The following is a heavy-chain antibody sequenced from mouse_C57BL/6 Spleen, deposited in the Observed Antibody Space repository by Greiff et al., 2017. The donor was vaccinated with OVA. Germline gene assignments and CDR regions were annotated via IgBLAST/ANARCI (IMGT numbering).Heavy chain of an antibody. Sequence: VQLQQPGAELVMPGASVKLSCKASGYTFTSYWMHWVKQRPGQGLEWIGEIDPSDSYTNYNQKFKGKSTLTVDKSSSTAYMQLSSLTSEDSAVYYCAREITVVASYYFDYWGQGTTLTVSS. D-gene: IGHD1-1*01. J-gene: IGHJ2*01. CDR2: IDPSDSYT. CDR1: GYTFTSYW. V-gene: IGHV1-69*01. CDR3: AREITVVASYYFDY.